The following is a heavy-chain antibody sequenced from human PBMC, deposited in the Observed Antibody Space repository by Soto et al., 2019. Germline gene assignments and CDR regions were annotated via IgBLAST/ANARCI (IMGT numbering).Heavy chain of an antibody. CDR1: RVSISSNNW. J-gene: IGHJ4*02. D-gene: IGHD5-12*01. CDR2: IYPSGTA. Sequence: QVQLQESGPGLVKPSGTLSLTCAVSRVSISSNNWWTWGRQPPGKGLEWIGEIYPSGTANYNPSPKSRVTMSVDKSNNHFSLNLNSVTAADTAVYYCASRADGYPKLDYWGQGILVTVSS. CDR3: ASRADGYPKLDY. V-gene: IGHV4-4*02.